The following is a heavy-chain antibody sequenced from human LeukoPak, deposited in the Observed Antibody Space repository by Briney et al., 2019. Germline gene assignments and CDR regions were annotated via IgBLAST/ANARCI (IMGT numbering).Heavy chain of an antibody. CDR2: IIPIFGTA. V-gene: IGHV1-69*13. CDR1: GGTFSSYA. J-gene: IGHJ4*02. CDR3: ARDPSTYYYDSSGYYYALDY. Sequence: ASVKVSCKASGGTFSSYAISWVRQAPGQGLEWMGGIIPIFGTANYAQKFQGRVTITADESTSTAYMELSSLRSEDTAVYYCARDPSTYYYDSSGYYYALDYWGQGTLVTVSS. D-gene: IGHD3-22*01.